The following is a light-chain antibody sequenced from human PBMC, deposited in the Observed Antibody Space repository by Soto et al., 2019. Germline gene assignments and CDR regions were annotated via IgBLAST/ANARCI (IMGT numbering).Light chain of an antibody. Sequence: KAMKQSLAILCLMPGDRAPISGVASQSISSSFLAWYQRKPGQAPRLLIYGASSRATGIPDRFSGSGSETDFTLTVSSLRSEDSAVYYCQQYNYWPITFGQVTRLEI. CDR1: QSISSS. CDR3: QQYNYWPIT. V-gene: IGKV3D-15*01. J-gene: IGKJ5*01. CDR2: GAS.